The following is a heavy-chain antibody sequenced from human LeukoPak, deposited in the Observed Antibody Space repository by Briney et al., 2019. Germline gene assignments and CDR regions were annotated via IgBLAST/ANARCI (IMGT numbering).Heavy chain of an antibody. V-gene: IGHV3-9*03. J-gene: IGHJ3*02. Sequence: GRSLRLSCAVSGFTLADYSMHWVRQVPGKWLEWVSGTRWISGSIGYADSVKGRFTISRDNAKNSLYLQINSLRAEDMALYYCAKDMCSSVYDAFDIWGQGTMVTVSS. D-gene: IGHD5/OR15-5a*01. CDR2: TRWISGSI. CDR1: GFTLADYS. CDR3: AKDMCSSVYDAFDI.